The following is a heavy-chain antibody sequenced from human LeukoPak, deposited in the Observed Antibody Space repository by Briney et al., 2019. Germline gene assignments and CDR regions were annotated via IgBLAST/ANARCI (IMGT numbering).Heavy chain of an antibody. D-gene: IGHD2-15*01. Sequence: GGSLRLSCAASGFTFSSYSMNWVRQAPGKGLEWVSSISSSSSYIYYADSVKGRFTISRDNAKNSLYLQMNSLRAEDTAVYYCAKDTNTVATRGDPFQHWGQGTLVTVSS. CDR2: ISSSSSYI. J-gene: IGHJ1*01. CDR1: GFTFSSYS. CDR3: AKDTNTVATRGDPFQH. V-gene: IGHV3-21*01.